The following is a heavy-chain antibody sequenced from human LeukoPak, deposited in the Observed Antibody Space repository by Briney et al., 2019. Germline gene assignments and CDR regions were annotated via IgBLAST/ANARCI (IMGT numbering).Heavy chain of an antibody. V-gene: IGHV1-2*02. D-gene: IGHD6-13*01. J-gene: IGHJ1*01. Sequence: ASVKVSCKASGYTFTDYYMHWVRQAPGQGLEWMGWINPNSGGTSYPQKSQGRVTMTRDTSISTAYMELSRLRSDDTAVYYCARDLHTLSAAGLPEYFQHWGQGTLVIVSS. CDR3: ARDLHTLSAAGLPEYFQH. CDR2: INPNSGGT. CDR1: GYTFTDYY.